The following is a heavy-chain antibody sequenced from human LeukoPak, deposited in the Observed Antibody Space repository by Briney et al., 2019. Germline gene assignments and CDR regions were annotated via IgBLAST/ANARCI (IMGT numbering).Heavy chain of an antibody. CDR1: GYTFTGYY. CDR2: INPNSGGT. D-gene: IGHD6-19*01. CDR3: ARDLLRASRAQWLGRYGMDV. J-gene: IGHJ6*02. V-gene: IGHV1-2*02. Sequence: GASVKVSCKASGYTFTGYYMHWVRQAPGQGLEWMGWINPNSGGTNYAQKFQGRVTMTRDTSISTAYMELSRLRSDDTAVHYCARDLLRASRAQWLGRYGMDVWGQGTTVTVSS.